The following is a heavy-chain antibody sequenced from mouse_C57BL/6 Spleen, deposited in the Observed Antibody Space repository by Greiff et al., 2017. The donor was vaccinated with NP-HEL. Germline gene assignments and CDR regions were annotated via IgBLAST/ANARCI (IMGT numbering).Heavy chain of an antibody. CDR3: ASQYYGRSYFDY. CDR1: GYTFTSYW. CDR2: IHPNSGST. J-gene: IGHJ2*01. D-gene: IGHD1-1*01. Sequence: QVQLQQPGAELVKPGASVKLSCKASGYTFTSYWMHWVKQRPGQGLEWIVMIHPNSGSTNYNETFKSKATLTVDKSSCTAYMQLSSMTSEDSAVYYCASQYYGRSYFDYWGQGTTLTVSS. V-gene: IGHV1-64*01.